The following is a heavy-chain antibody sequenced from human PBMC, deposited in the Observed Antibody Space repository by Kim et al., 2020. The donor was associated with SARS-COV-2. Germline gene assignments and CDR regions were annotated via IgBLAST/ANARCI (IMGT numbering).Heavy chain of an antibody. J-gene: IGHJ4*02. CDR1: GFTFSSYG. CDR2: ISYDGSNK. D-gene: IGHD5-12*01. CDR3: AKGEIVATSILLDY. V-gene: IGHV3-30*18. Sequence: GGSLRLSCAASGFTFSSYGMHWVRQAPGKGLEWVAVISYDGSNKYYADSVKGRFTISRDNSKNTLYLQMNSLRAEDTAVYYCAKGEIVATSILLDYWGQGTLVTVSS.